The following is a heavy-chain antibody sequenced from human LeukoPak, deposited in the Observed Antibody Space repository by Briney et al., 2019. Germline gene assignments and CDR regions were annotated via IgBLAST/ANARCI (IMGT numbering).Heavy chain of an antibody. D-gene: IGHD3-22*01. Sequence: PGRSLRLSCAASGFTFSSYAMHWVRQAPGKGLEWVAVISYDGSNKYYADSVKGRFTISRDNSKNTLYLQMNSLRSEDTAVYYCARGRTDYYDSSGSFPALGYWGQGTLVTVSS. J-gene: IGHJ4*02. CDR2: ISYDGSNK. CDR1: GFTFSSYA. CDR3: ARGRTDYYDSSGSFPALGY. V-gene: IGHV3-30-3*01.